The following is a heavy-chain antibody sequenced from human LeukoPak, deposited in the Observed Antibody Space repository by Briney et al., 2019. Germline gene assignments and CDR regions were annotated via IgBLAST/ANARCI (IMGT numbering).Heavy chain of an antibody. D-gene: IGHD6-19*01. Sequence: SESLSLTCTVSGGSISSYYWSWIRQPPGKGLEWIGYIYYSGSTNYNPSLKSRVTISVDTSKNQFSLKLSSVTAADTAVYYCARLLIAVAGSYYFDYWGQGTLVTVSS. CDR1: GGSISSYY. J-gene: IGHJ4*02. V-gene: IGHV4-59*12. CDR3: ARLLIAVAGSYYFDY. CDR2: IYYSGST.